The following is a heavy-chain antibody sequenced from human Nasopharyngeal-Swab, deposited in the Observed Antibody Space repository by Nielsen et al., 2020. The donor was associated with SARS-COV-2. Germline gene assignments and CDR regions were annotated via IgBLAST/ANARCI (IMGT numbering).Heavy chain of an antibody. J-gene: IGHJ4*02. V-gene: IGHV3-9*01. CDR1: GFTFSSYG. CDR2: ISWNSGSI. CDR3: AKHLLSSGWYYFDY. D-gene: IGHD6-19*01. Sequence: SLKISCAASGFTFSSYGMHWVRQAPGKGLEWVSGISWNSGSIGYADSVKGRFTISRDNAKNSLYLQMNSLRAEDTALYYCAKHLLSSGWYYFDYWGQGTLVTVSS.